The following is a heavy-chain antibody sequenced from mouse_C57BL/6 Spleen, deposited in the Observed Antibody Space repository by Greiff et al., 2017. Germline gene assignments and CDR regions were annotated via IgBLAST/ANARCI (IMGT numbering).Heavy chain of an antibody. CDR3: ARGGYGSSYWYFDV. V-gene: IGHV5-4*01. CDR2: ISDGGSYT. Sequence: EVQLVESGGGLVKPGGSLKLSCAASGFTFSSYAMSWVRQTPEKRLEWVATISDGGSYTYYPDNVKGRFTISRDNAKNNLYLQMSHLKSEDTAMYYCARGGYGSSYWYFDVWGTGTTVTVSS. CDR1: GFTFSSYA. D-gene: IGHD1-1*01. J-gene: IGHJ1*03.